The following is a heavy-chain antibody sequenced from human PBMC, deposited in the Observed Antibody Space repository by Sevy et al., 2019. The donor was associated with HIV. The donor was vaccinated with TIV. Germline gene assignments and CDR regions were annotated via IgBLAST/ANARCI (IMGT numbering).Heavy chain of an antibody. J-gene: IGHJ2*01. CDR1: GFTFSSYS. V-gene: IGHV3-21*01. Sequence: GGSLRLSCAASGFTFSSYSMNWVRQAPGKGLEWVSSISSSSSYIYYADSVKGRFTISRDNAKNSLYLQMNSLRAEDTAVYYCARAFPMVRGGTIGRYWYFDLWGRGTLVTVSS. CDR3: ARAFPMVRGGTIGRYWYFDL. CDR2: ISSSSSYI. D-gene: IGHD3-10*01.